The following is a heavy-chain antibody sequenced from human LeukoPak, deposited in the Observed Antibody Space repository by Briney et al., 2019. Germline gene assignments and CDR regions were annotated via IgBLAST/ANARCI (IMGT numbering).Heavy chain of an antibody. CDR2: IYYSGST. J-gene: IGHJ4*02. V-gene: IGHV4-59*01. Sequence: SETLSLTCTVSGGSISSYYWSWIRQPPGKGLEWIGYIYYSGSTNYNPSLKSRVTISVDTSKNQFSLKLSSVTAADTAVYYCARVGAALAGDFDYWGQGTLVTVSS. D-gene: IGHD6-19*01. CDR1: GGSISSYY. CDR3: ARVGAALAGDFDY.